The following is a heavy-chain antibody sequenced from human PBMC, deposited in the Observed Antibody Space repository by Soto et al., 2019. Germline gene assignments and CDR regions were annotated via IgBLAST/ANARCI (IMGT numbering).Heavy chain of an antibody. V-gene: IGHV4-39*01. J-gene: IGHJ5*02. D-gene: IGHD2-2*01. CDR2: IYYSGTS. CDR3: ARLHCTRPGCVTLDP. Sequence: PSETLSLTCTVSGGSISDDTYYWGWIRQPPGKGLEWIGSIYYSGTSSYNPSLESRVTMSVDTSKKQLSLRLRSVTATDTAVYYCARLHCTRPGCVTLDPWGNGTLVTVS. CDR1: GGSISDDTYY.